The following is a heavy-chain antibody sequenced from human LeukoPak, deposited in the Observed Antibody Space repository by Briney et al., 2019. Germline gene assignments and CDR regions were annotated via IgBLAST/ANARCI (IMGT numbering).Heavy chain of an antibody. CDR1: GGSISSVNYY. V-gene: IGHV4-39*07. Sequence: SETLSLTCTVSGGSISSVNYYWGWIRQPPGKGLECTGGIYYSGTTYYNPSLKSRLTISVDTSKNQFSLKLTSVTAADTAVYYCARYSSSLGYFDYWGQGTLVTVSS. J-gene: IGHJ4*02. CDR3: ARYSSSLGYFDY. CDR2: IYYSGTT. D-gene: IGHD6-6*01.